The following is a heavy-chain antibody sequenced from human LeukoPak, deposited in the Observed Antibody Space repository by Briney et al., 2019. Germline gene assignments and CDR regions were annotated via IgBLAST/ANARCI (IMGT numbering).Heavy chain of an antibody. D-gene: IGHD3-9*01. CDR3: ARGVPDILTGYYMFDY. Sequence: GASVKVSCKASGYTFTSYDINWVRQATGQGLEWMGWMNPNSGNTGYAQKFQGRVTITRNTSISTACMELSSLRSEDTAVYYSARGVPDILTGYYMFDYWGQGTLVTVSS. J-gene: IGHJ4*02. CDR1: GYTFTSYD. V-gene: IGHV1-8*03. CDR2: MNPNSGNT.